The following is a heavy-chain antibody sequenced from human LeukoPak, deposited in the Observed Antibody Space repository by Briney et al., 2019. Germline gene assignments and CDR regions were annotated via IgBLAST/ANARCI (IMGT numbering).Heavy chain of an antibody. V-gene: IGHV1-69*13. CDR3: AREKIGPRNCSSTSCYKTYSSGMDV. CDR2: IIPIFGTA. D-gene: IGHD2-2*02. CDR1: GGTFISYA. Sequence: ASVKVSCKASGGTFISYAISWVRQAPGQGLEWMGGIIPIFGTANYAQKFQGRVTITADESTSTAYMELSSLRSEDTAVYYCAREKIGPRNCSSTSCYKTYSSGMDVWGKGPTVTVSS. J-gene: IGHJ6*04.